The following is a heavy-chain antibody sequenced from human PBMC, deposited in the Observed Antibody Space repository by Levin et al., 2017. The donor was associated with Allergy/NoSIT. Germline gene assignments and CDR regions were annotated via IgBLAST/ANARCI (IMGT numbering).Heavy chain of an antibody. CDR1: GFRFSDYY. D-gene: IGHD3/OR15-3a*01. CDR2: ISVSGRET. V-gene: IGHV3-11*06. CDR3: AREGFWTD. J-gene: IGHJ4*02. Sequence: GGSLRLSCAASGFRFSDYYMSWIRQVPGKGLEWVSYISVSGRETNYADSVKGRFTISRDNAMNSLSLQMNSLRVDDSAVYYCAREGFWTDWGQGTLITVSS.